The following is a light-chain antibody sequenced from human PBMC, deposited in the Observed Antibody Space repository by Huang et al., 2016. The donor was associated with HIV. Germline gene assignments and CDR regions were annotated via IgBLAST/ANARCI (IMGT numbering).Light chain of an antibody. CDR1: QSLGHSYGNTY. CDR2: RGS. V-gene: IGKV2-30*02. CDR3: MQGTRWPWT. Sequence: DVVMTQSPLSLPVTLGQPASISRRSSQSLGHSYGNTYLNWFQPRPGQSPRRLIYRGSNRDAGVPDRFIGSGSGTDFTLKISRVEAEDVGIYYCMQGTRWPWTFGQGTKVEIK. J-gene: IGKJ1*01.